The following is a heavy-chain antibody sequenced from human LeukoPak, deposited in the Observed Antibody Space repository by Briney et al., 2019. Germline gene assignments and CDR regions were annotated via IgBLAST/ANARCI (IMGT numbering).Heavy chain of an antibody. J-gene: IGHJ4*02. CDR2: MSYDGNNI. CDR1: GFTFLDFA. CDR3: TREWGAAADY. V-gene: IGHV3-30-3*01. Sequence: HTGGSLRLSCVTSGFTFLDFAVHWVRQAPGKGLEWVAVMSYDGNNIYYADSVKGRFTLSRDSSKNTLYLQMNSLRPEDTAVYYCTREWGAAADYWGQGTLVTVSS. D-gene: IGHD6-13*01.